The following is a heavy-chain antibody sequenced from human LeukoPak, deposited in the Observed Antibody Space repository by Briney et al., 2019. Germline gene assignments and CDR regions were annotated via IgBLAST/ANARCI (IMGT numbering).Heavy chain of an antibody. CDR2: ISGSGGST. V-gene: IGHV3-23*01. J-gene: IGHJ4*02. CDR1: GFTFSSYA. D-gene: IGHD2-8*01. CDR3: AKDTSIGRYCTNGVCSPFDY. Sequence: PGGSLRLSCAASGFTFSSYAMSWVRQAPGKGLEWVSAISGSGGSTYYADSVRGRFTISRDNSKNTVYLQMNSLRAEDTAVYYCAKDTSIGRYCTNGVCSPFDYWGQGTLVTVSS.